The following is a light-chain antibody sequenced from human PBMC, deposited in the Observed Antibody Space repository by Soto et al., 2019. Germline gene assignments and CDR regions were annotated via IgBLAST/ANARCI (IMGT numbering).Light chain of an antibody. CDR1: SSDVGDYKY. CDR2: EVS. J-gene: IGLJ3*02. CDR3: SSYTRRSTWV. Sequence: QSALTQPASVSGSPGQSITISCTGTSSDVGDYKYVSWYQHHPGKAPKVMIYEVSKRPSGVSNRFSGSKSGNTASLTISGLQAEDEGDYYCSSYTRRSTWVFGGGTKLTVL. V-gene: IGLV2-14*01.